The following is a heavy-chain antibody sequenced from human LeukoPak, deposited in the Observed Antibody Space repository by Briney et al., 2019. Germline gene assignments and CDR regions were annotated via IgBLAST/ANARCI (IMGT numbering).Heavy chain of an antibody. CDR1: GYSISSGYY. CDR3: ARVERGYSYGFLYYTDV. J-gene: IGHJ6*03. V-gene: IGHV4-38-2*01. CDR2: IYHSGST. Sequence: SETLSLTCAVSGYSISSGYYWGWIRQPPGEGLGWIGSIYHSGSTYYNPSLKSRVTISVDTAKNQFFLQLGCVTAADTAVYYRARVERGYSYGFLYYTDVWGKGTTVTVSS. D-gene: IGHD5-18*01.